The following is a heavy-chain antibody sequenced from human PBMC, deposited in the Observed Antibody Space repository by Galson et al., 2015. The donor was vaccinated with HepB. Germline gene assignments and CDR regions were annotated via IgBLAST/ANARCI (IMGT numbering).Heavy chain of an antibody. D-gene: IGHD3-9*01. V-gene: IGHV3-48*04. J-gene: IGHJ4*02. CDR1: GFTFTSYS. Sequence: SLRLSCAASGFTFTSYSMNWVRQAPGKGLEWISYITSNNGTTHYAESVKGRFTISRDNAKKSVYLQMNSLRAEDTAVYYCARDEGFYDLLTGYYQPYYFDYWGQGILVTVSS. CDR2: ITSNNGTT. CDR3: ARDEGFYDLLTGYYQPYYFDY.